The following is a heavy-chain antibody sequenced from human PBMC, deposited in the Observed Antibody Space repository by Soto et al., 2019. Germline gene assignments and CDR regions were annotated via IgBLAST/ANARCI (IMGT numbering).Heavy chain of an antibody. CDR2: IYYSGTT. V-gene: IGHV4-59*08. CDR3: ARQVAVADPFDY. D-gene: IGHD6-19*01. J-gene: IGHJ4*02. Sequence: QVQLQESGPGLAKPSETLSLTCTISGGSISSYYWSWIRQPPGKRLEWVGYIYYSGTTNYNPSLKSRXXIXVXXSKNQFSLNLNSVSAADTAVYYCARQVAVADPFDYWGQGTLVTVSS. CDR1: GGSISSYY.